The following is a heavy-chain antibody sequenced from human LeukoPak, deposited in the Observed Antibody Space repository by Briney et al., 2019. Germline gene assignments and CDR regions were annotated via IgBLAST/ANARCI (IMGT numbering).Heavy chain of an antibody. Sequence: GGSLRLFCAASGFTFDDYNMHWVRQALGKGLEWVSLITWNGDSTYYADSVEGRFTISRDNSKNSLYLQMNSLRTEDTALYYCAKDKWLRGYYSDYMGVWGQGTTVTVSS. CDR2: ITWNGDST. D-gene: IGHD5-12*01. CDR1: GFTFDDYN. V-gene: IGHV3-43*01. CDR3: AKDKWLRGYYSDYMGV. J-gene: IGHJ6*03.